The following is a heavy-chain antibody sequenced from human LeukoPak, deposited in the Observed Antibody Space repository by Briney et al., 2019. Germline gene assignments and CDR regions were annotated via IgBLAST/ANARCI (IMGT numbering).Heavy chain of an antibody. D-gene: IGHD5-18*01. Sequence: SETLSLTCTVSGYSISSGYYWGWIRQPPGKGLEWIGYIYYSGSTNYNPSLKSRVTISVDTSKNQFSLKLSSVTAADTAVYYCARGQGYSYGYEWFDPWGQGTLVTVSS. CDR3: ARGQGYSYGYEWFDP. V-gene: IGHV4-38-2*02. J-gene: IGHJ5*02. CDR1: GYSISSGYY. CDR2: IYYSGST.